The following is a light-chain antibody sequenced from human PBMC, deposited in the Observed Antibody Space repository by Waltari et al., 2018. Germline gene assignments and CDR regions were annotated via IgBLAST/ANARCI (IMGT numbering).Light chain of an antibody. CDR3: HQRANWPWT. CDR2: DAS. Sequence: EIVLTQSPATLSLSPGARATLSCRASQSVSSYLAWYQQNPGQAPRLLIYDASNRATGIPARFSGSGSGTDFTLSISSLEPEDFAVYYCHQRANWPWTFGHGTKVEIK. J-gene: IGKJ1*01. V-gene: IGKV3-11*01. CDR1: QSVSSY.